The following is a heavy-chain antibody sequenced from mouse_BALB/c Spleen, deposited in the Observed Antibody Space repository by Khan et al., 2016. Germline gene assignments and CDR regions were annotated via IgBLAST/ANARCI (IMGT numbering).Heavy chain of an antibody. CDR3: ARAPPRWYFDV. CDR2: ISYSGST. CDR1: GSSITSDYA. Sequence: EVQLVESGPGLVKPSQSLSLTCTVTGSSITSDYAWNWIRQFPGNKLEWMGYISYSGSTSYNPSLKSRISITRDTSKNQFFLQLNSVTTEDTATYYCARAPPRWYFDVWGAGTTVTVSS. V-gene: IGHV3-2*02. J-gene: IGHJ1*01.